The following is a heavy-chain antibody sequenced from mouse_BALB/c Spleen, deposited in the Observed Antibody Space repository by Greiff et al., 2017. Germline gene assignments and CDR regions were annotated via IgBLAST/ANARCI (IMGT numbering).Heavy chain of an antibody. CDR2: ISSGGGST. V-gene: IGHV5-12-1*01. J-gene: IGHJ3*01. CDR1: GFAFSSYD. CDR3: ARHGRGNYGFAY. D-gene: IGHD2-1*01. Sequence: EVQVVESGGGLVKPGGSLKLSCAASGFAFSSYDMSWVRQTPEKRLEWVAYISSGGGSTYYPDTVKGRFTISRDNAKNTLYLQMSSLKSEDTAMYYCARHGRGNYGFAYWGQGTLVTVSA.